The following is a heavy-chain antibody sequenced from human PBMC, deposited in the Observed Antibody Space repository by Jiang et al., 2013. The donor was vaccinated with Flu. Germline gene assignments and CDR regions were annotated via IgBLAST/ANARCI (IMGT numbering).Heavy chain of an antibody. V-gene: IGHV4-39*01. J-gene: IGHJ4*02. CDR2: VYYSGDS. D-gene: IGHD2-21*02. CDR3: VRHAHRYCVGDSCFSEN. Sequence: TLSLTCTVSGGSVSRSSNYWGVDPSAPTGVRLEWVGSVYYSGDSYYAPSLKSRVAISVDTSKNQFSLNLTSVTAADTAVYYCVRHAHRYCVGDSCFSENWGQGTLVTVSS. CDR1: GGSVSRSSNY.